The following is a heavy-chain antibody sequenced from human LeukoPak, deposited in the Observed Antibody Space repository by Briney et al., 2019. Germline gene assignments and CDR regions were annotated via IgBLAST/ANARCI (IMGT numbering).Heavy chain of an antibody. CDR2: IIPSFGTA. CDR3: ASRTRPDVGAFDI. V-gene: IGHV1-69*06. J-gene: IGHJ3*02. Sequence: ASVKVSCKASGYTFTSYAMNWVRQAPGQGPEWMGGIIPSFGTANYAQKFQGRVTITADKSTSTAYMELSSLRSEDTAVYYCASRTRPDVGAFDIWGQGTMVTVSS. CDR1: GYTFTSYA. D-gene: IGHD6-6*01.